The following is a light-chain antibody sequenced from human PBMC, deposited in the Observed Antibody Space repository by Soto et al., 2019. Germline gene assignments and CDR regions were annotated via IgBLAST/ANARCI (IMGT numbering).Light chain of an antibody. J-gene: IGLJ2*01. CDR3: QTWATGIQV. V-gene: IGLV4-69*01. Sequence: QSVLTQSPSASASLGASVKLTCTLSSGHSSYAIAWHQQQPEKGPRYLMNLNSDGSHSKGDGIPDRFSGSSSGAERYLTISSLQSEDEADYYCQTWATGIQVFGGGTKLTVL. CDR1: SGHSSYA. CDR2: LNSDGSH.